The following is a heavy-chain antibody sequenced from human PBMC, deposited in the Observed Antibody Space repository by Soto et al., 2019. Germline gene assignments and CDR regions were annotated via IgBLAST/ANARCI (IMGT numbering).Heavy chain of an antibody. V-gene: IGHV1-18*01. CDR1: GYTFTSYG. D-gene: IGHD4-17*01. CDR2: ISIYNGNT. Sequence: QVQLVQSGAEVNKPGASVKVSCKASGYTFTSYGISWVRQAPGQGLEWMGWISIYNGNTNYAQKLQGRVTMTTDTSKRXAYLELRSLRSDDTAVYYCARDVRSHDYGHYYYGMDVWGQGTTVTVSS. J-gene: IGHJ6*02. CDR3: ARDVRSHDYGHYYYGMDV.